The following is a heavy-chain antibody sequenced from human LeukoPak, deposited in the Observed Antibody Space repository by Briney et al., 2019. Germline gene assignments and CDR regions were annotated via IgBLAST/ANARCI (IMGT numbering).Heavy chain of an antibody. V-gene: IGHV3-23*01. CDR1: GFIFDNFG. CDR2: LSATGGSA. Sequence: GGSLTLSCAASGFIFDNFGMSWVRQAPGKGLEWVSALSATGGSAYYAASAQGRFTTSRDNSKNILYLEMNSLRVDDTAVYYCAKDTAPLGATKEFDHWGQGTLVTVSS. J-gene: IGHJ4*02. D-gene: IGHD1-26*01. CDR3: AKDTAPLGATKEFDH.